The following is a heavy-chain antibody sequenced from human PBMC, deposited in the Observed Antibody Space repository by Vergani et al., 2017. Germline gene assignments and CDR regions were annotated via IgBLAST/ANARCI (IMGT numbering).Heavy chain of an antibody. CDR2: ISSSGSTI. CDR3: ARDRYGDYAVRIFYYYYGMDV. V-gene: IGHV3-48*03. Sequence: EVQLVESGGGLVQPGGSLRLSCAASGFTFSSYEMNWVRQAPGKGLEWVSYISSSGSTIYYADSVKGRFTISRDNAKNSLYLQMNSLRAEDTAVYYCARDRYGDYAVRIFYYYYGMDVWGQGTTVTVSS. CDR1: GFTFSSYE. D-gene: IGHD4-17*01. J-gene: IGHJ6*02.